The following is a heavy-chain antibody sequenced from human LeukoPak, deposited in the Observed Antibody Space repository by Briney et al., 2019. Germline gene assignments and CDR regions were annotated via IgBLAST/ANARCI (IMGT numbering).Heavy chain of an antibody. D-gene: IGHD6-19*01. V-gene: IGHV3-7*01. CDR3: ARSSLGQWLVPRLFFDY. J-gene: IGHJ4*02. Sequence: GGSLRLSCAASGFTFSSYWMSWVRQAPGKGLEWVANIKQDGSEKYYVDSVKGRFTISRDNAKNSLYLQMNSLRAEDTAVYYCARSSLGQWLVPRLFFDYWGQGTLVTVSS. CDR2: IKQDGSEK. CDR1: GFTFSSYW.